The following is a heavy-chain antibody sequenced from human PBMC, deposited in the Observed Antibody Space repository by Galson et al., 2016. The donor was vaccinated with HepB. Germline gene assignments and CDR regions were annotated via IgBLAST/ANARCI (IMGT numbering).Heavy chain of an antibody. Sequence: ETLSLTCTVSGDSVSSSSYYWSWIRQPPGKGLDWVGYIYYSGSTNYNPSLKSRLTISADTSKNQISLKLSSVTAADTAVYYCARTIVVVNYYYYMDVWDKGTTVTVSS. D-gene: IGHD2-2*01. CDR1: GDSVSSSSYY. J-gene: IGHJ6*03. CDR2: IYYSGST. CDR3: ARTIVVVNYYYYMDV. V-gene: IGHV4-61*01.